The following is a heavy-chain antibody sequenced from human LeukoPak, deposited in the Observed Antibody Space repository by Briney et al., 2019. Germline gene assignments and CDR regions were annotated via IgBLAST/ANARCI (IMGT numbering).Heavy chain of an antibody. Sequence: PGGSLRLSCAASGFTFSSYGMHWVRQAPGKGLEWVSSVKGRFTISRDNAKNSLYLQMDSLRAEDTAVYYCARDPYSGGYGAYYYYYMDVWGKGTTVTISS. CDR3: ARDPYSGGYGAYYYYYMDV. D-gene: IGHD1-26*01. CDR1: GFTFSSYG. V-gene: IGHV3-48*04. J-gene: IGHJ6*03.